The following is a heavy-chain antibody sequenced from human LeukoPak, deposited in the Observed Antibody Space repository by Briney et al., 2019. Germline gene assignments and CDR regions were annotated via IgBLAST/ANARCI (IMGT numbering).Heavy chain of an antibody. Sequence: ASVKVSCKASGGTFSGYAISWVRQAPGQGLEWMGGIIPIFGTANYAQKFQGRVTITADKSTSTAYMELSSLRSEDTAVYYRARDRVCSGGSCYSYFDYWGQGTLVTVSS. V-gene: IGHV1-69*06. CDR1: GGTFSGYA. CDR3: ARDRVCSGGSCYSYFDY. J-gene: IGHJ4*02. D-gene: IGHD2-15*01. CDR2: IIPIFGTA.